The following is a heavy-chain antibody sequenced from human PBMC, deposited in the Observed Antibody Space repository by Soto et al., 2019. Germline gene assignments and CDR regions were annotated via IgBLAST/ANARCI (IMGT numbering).Heavy chain of an antibody. CDR3: VKQLLSLIVVADAFDI. D-gene: IGHD3-22*01. Sequence: EVQLLESGGTVVQPGGSLRLSCAASVFTFSTYGVSWVRQAPGKGLEWVSSISGSGYNTFYADSVKGRFTISRDNSNNTVHLLMNNLRADDTALYYCVKQLLSLIVVADAFDIWGQGTMVTVSS. V-gene: IGHV3-23*01. J-gene: IGHJ3*02. CDR1: VFTFSTYG. CDR2: ISGSGYNT.